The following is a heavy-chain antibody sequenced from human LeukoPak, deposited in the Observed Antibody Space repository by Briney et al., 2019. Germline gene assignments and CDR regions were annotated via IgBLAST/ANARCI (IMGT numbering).Heavy chain of an antibody. J-gene: IGHJ4*02. CDR3: ARGPSGSYFGYRRGD. V-gene: IGHV1-8*01. Sequence: ASVKVSCKASGYTFTSYGISWVRQAPGQGLEWMGWMNPNNGKTGYAQSFQGRVTMTRTTSISTAYMELSSLRSDDTAVYYCARGPSGSYFGYRRGDWGQGNLVTVSS. CDR1: GYTFTSYG. CDR2: MNPNNGKT. D-gene: IGHD3-10*01.